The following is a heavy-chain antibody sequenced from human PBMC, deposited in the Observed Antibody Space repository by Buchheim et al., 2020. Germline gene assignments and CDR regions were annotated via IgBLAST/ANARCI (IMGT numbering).Heavy chain of an antibody. CDR2: ISYDGSNK. V-gene: IGHV3-30*18. J-gene: IGHJ6*02. Sequence: QVQLVESGGGVVQPGRSLRLSCAASGFTFSSYGMHWVRQAPGKGLEWVAVISYDGSNKYYADSVKGRFTISRDNSKNTLYLQMNSLRAEETAVYYCAKEGYYYGRDVWGQGTT. CDR1: GFTFSSYG. CDR3: AKEGYYYGRDV.